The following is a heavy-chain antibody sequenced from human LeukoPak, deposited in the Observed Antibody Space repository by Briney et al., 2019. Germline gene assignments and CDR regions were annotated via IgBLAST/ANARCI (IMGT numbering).Heavy chain of an antibody. CDR2: IYYNGST. CDR1: GGSISSYY. Sequence: PSETLSLTCTVSGGSISSYYWSWIRQPPGKGLEWIGYIYYNGSTYYNPSLKSRLTISIDTSKNQFSLKLSAVTAADTAVYYCARDSGSSWWWFDPWGQGTLVTVSS. J-gene: IGHJ5*02. D-gene: IGHD6-13*01. CDR3: ARDSGSSWWWFDP. V-gene: IGHV4-59*12.